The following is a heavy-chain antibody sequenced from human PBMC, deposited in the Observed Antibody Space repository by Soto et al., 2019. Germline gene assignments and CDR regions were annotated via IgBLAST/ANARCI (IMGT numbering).Heavy chain of an antibody. CDR1: GGSISSAPYY. J-gene: IGHJ4*02. V-gene: IGHV4-31*11. CDR3: AREYTYGSNFFDC. D-gene: IGHD5-18*01. CDR2: ISHSGST. Sequence: PSETLSLTCAVSGGSISSAPYYWSWIRQHPGKGLEWIGYISHSGSTYYTPSLKSRVIISADTSKNQFSLNLTSVTAADTAVYYCAREYTYGSNFFDCWGQGALVTVSS.